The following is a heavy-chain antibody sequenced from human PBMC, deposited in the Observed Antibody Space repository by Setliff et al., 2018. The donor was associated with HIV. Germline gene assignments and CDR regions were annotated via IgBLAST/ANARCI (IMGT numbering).Heavy chain of an antibody. CDR2: IFYSGIT. V-gene: IGHV4-39*01. Sequence: SETLSLTCTVSGGSFTSRSYYLGWIRQPPGKGLEWIGSIFYSGITYYNPSLKSRVTISVDTSKNHVSLNLTSVTAADTAVYYCARSKTFYDFWGGYYTHGAFKIWGLGTMVTVSS. D-gene: IGHD3-3*01. CDR3: ARSKTFYDFWGGYYTHGAFKI. J-gene: IGHJ3*02. CDR1: GGSFTSRSYY.